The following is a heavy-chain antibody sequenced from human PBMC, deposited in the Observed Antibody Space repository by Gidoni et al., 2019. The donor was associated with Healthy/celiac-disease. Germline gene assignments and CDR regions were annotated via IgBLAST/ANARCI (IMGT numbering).Heavy chain of an antibody. D-gene: IGHD2-15*01. CDR2: ISYDGSNK. Sequence: QVQLVESGGGVVQPGRSLSLSCAASGFTFSSYGMHWVRQAPGKGLEWVAVISYDGSNKYYADSVKGRFTISRDNSKNTLYLQMNSLRAEDTAVYYCAKASGIGYCSGGSCYGGAHFDYWGQGTLVTVSS. CDR1: GFTFSSYG. J-gene: IGHJ4*02. CDR3: AKASGIGYCSGGSCYGGAHFDY. V-gene: IGHV3-30*18.